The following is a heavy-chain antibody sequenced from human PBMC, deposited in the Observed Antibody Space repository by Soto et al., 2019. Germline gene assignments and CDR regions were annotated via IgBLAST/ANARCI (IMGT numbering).Heavy chain of an antibody. Sequence: ASVKVSCKASGYTFTSYDINWVRQATGQGLEWMGWMNPNSGNTGYAQKFQGRVTMTRNTSISTAYMELSSLRSEDTAVYYCATGPWYSSSWYNHYSGSYFGWFDPWGQGTLVTVSS. CDR1: GYTFTSYD. V-gene: IGHV1-8*01. CDR2: MNPNSGNT. D-gene: IGHD6-13*01. CDR3: ATGPWYSSSWYNHYSGSYFGWFDP. J-gene: IGHJ5*02.